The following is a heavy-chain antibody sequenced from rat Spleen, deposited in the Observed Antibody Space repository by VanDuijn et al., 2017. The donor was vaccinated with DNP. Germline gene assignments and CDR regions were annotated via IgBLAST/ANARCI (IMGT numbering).Heavy chain of an antibody. D-gene: IGHD1-6*01. J-gene: IGHJ2*01. CDR1: GYTFPNYY. CDR2: INTGSGGT. CDR3: SREDTYYGYNYFDY. V-gene: IGHV1-43*01. Sequence: QIQLQQSGGELAKPDSSVKISCRASGYTFPNYYISWIRQTTGQGLEYIGYINTGSGGTNYNEKFKGKATLTVDRSSSTAFMQLSSLTPDDSAVYYCSREDTYYGYNYFDYWGQGVMVTVSS.